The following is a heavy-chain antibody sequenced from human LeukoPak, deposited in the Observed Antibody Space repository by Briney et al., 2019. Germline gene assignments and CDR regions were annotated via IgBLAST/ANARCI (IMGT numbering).Heavy chain of an antibody. V-gene: IGHV1-69-2*01. D-gene: IGHD1-26*01. J-gene: IGHJ4*02. CDR1: GYTFTDYY. CDR2: VDPEDGET. CDR3: ATVGGSYSDY. Sequence: ASVKVSCKVSGYTFTDYYMHWVQQAPGKGLEWMGLVDPEDGETIYAEKFQGRVTITADTSTDTAYMELSSLRSEDTAVYYCATVGGSYSDYWGQGTLVTVPS.